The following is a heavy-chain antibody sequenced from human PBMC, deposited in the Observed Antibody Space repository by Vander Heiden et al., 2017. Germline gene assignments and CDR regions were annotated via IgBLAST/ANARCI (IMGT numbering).Heavy chain of an antibody. CDR2: IRSKAFPGTT. CDR1: GFTFGDYA. V-gene: IGHV3-49*05. J-gene: IGHJ4*02. D-gene: IGHD1-20*01. Sequence: EVQLVESGGGLVKPGRSLILSCSASGFTFGDYAMSWFRQAPGKGLEWVGFIRSKAFPGTTEYAASVKGRFTISRDNSKSIAYLQMNSLRTEDTAVYYCSRDDITGGSGVRYWGQGTLVTVSS. CDR3: SRDDITGGSGVRY.